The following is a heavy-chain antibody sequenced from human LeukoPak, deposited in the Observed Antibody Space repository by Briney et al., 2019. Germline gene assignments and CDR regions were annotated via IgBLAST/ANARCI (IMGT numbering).Heavy chain of an antibody. D-gene: IGHD3-3*01. V-gene: IGHV3-48*03. CDR1: GFTFSSYE. CDR3: ARDGILEWLLG. J-gene: IGHJ4*02. Sequence: GGSLRLSCSGSGFTFSSYEMNWVRQAPGKGLEWISFIDSSGSTIYYADSVKGRFTISRDNAKKSLYLRMNSLRVEDTVVYYCARDGILEWLLGWGQGTLVTVSS. CDR2: IDSSGSTI.